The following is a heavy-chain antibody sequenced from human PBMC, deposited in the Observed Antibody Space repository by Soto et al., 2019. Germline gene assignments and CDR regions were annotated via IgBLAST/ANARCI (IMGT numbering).Heavy chain of an antibody. CDR1: GFTFSSYG. Sequence: GGSLRLSCAASGFTFSSYGMHWVRQAPGKGLEWVAVIWYDGSNKYYADSVKGRFTISRDNSKNTLYLQMNSLRAEDTAVYYCARESQAADYDFWGGSVSRNYGMDVWGQGTTVAVSS. CDR2: IWYDGSNK. V-gene: IGHV3-33*01. CDR3: ARESQAADYDFWGGSVSRNYGMDV. J-gene: IGHJ6*02. D-gene: IGHD3-3*01.